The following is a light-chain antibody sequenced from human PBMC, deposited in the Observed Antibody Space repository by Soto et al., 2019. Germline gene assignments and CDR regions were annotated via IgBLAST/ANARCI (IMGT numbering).Light chain of an antibody. CDR1: TGAVTSGHY. CDR3: LLSYSDYMR. V-gene: IGLV7-46*01. Sequence: QTVVTQEPSLTVSQGGTVTLTCASSTGAVTSGHYPFWFQQKPGQAPRTLIYDTNAKHSWTPARFSGSLLGGKAALTLSGAQPEDEADYFCLLSYSDYMRFGGGTKLTVL. CDR2: DTN. J-gene: IGLJ2*01.